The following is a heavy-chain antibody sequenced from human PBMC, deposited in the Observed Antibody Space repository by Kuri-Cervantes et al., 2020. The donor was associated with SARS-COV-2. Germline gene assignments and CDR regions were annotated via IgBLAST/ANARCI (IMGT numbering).Heavy chain of an antibody. CDR2: ISSSSGSI. V-gene: IGHV3-21*01. CDR3: VQADCGDVD. D-gene: IGHD4-17*01. Sequence: GESLKISCAASGFTFADYAMSWVRQAPGKGLEWVSFISSSSGSISYADSVRGRFTISRDNAKNSLYLQMNNLRAEDTAMYYCVQADCGDVDWGQGTLVTVSS. J-gene: IGHJ4*02. CDR1: GFTFADYA.